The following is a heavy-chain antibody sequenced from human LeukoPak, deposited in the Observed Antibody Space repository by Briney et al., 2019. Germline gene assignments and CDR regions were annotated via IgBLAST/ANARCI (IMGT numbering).Heavy chain of an antibody. Sequence: SQTLSLTCTVSGGSISSGGYYWSWIRQPPGKGLEWIGYIYHSGSTYYNPSLKSRVTISVDRSKNQFSLKLSSVTAADTAVYYCARAGFRIVPAAIVKRTKQHDAFDIWGQGTMVTVSS. D-gene: IGHD2-2*01. CDR2: IYHSGST. V-gene: IGHV4-30-2*01. J-gene: IGHJ3*02. CDR1: GGSISSGGYY. CDR3: ARAGFRIVPAAIVKRTKQHDAFDI.